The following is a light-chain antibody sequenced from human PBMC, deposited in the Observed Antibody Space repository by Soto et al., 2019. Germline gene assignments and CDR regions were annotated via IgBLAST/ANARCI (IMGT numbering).Light chain of an antibody. CDR2: DAS. Sequence: DIQMTQSPSTLSASVGYRFTITCRASQSISSWLAWYQQKPGKAPKLLIYDASSLESGVPSRFSGSGSGTNFVLTISSLQPEDVATYYCLQNNNYPLTFGGGTTGDIK. CDR1: QSISSW. V-gene: IGKV1-5*01. J-gene: IGKJ4*01. CDR3: LQNNNYPLT.